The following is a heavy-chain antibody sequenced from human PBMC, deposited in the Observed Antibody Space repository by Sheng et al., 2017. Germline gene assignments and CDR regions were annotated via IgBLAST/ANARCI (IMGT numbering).Heavy chain of an antibody. CDR1: GYTFTSYG. J-gene: IGHJ6*02. V-gene: IGHV1-18*01. CDR3: ARNRAVGQFYGMDV. CDR2: ISPYNGNT. Sequence: QVQLVQSGTEVKKPGASVKVSCKASGYTFTSYGISWVRQAPGQGLEWMGWISPYNGNTNYAQRLQGRVTMTTDTSTSTAYMELRSLRSDDTAVYSCARNRAVGQFYGMDVWGQGTTVTVSS.